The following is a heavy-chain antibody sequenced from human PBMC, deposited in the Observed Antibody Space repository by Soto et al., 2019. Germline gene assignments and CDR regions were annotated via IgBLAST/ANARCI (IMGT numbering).Heavy chain of an antibody. CDR3: AKDPLRTGDSGGADAFDI. Sequence: GGSLRLSCAASGFTFSSYAMSWVRQAPGKGLEWVSAISGSGGSTYYADSVKGRFTISRDNDKNTLYLHMNSLRAEDTAVYDCAKDPLRTGDSGGADAFDIWGQGTMVTVSS. V-gene: IGHV3-23*01. CDR1: GFTFSSYA. CDR2: ISGSGGST. J-gene: IGHJ3*02. D-gene: IGHD7-27*01.